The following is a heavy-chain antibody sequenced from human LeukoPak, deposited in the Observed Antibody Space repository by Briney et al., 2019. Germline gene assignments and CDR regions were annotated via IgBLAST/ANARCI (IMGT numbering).Heavy chain of an antibody. CDR3: ARGSCSSSSCYERLNGLDV. Sequence: GGSLRLSCAASGVTFSNYDMHWVRQATGKGLEWASSIDTAGDTYYPGSVKGRFTISRENAKKSFYLQMNSLRAGDTAVYYCARGSCSSSSCYERLNGLDVWGQGTTVTVSS. CDR1: GVTFSNYD. V-gene: IGHV3-13*01. J-gene: IGHJ6*02. CDR2: IDTAGDT. D-gene: IGHD2-2*01.